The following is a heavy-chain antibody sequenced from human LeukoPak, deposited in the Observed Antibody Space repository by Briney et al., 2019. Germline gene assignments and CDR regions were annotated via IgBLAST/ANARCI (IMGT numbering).Heavy chain of an antibody. Sequence: PGGSLRLSCAASGFTFSSYAMSWVRQAPGKGLEWVSAISGSGGSTYYADSVKGRFTISRDNSKNTLYLQMNSLRAEDTAVYYCAKWPSKWDRGHYFDYWGQGTLVTVSS. D-gene: IGHD1-26*01. V-gene: IGHV3-23*01. CDR2: ISGSGGST. CDR1: GFTFSSYA. J-gene: IGHJ4*02. CDR3: AKWPSKWDRGHYFDY.